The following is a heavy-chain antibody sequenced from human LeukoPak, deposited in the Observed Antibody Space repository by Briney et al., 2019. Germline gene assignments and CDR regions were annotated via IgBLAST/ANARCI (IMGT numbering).Heavy chain of an antibody. CDR3: ANFERTVAGPYNWFDP. CDR1: GFTFSSYG. CDR2: ISYDGSNK. Sequence: GGSLRLSCAASGFTFSSYGMHWVRQAPGKGLEWVAVISYDGSNKYYADSVKGRFTISRDNSKNTLYLQMNSLRAEDTAVYYCANFERTVAGPYNWFDPWGQGTLVTVSS. V-gene: IGHV3-30*18. J-gene: IGHJ5*02. D-gene: IGHD6-19*01.